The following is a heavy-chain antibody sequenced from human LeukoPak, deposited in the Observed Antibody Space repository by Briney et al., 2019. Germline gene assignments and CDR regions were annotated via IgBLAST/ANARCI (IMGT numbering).Heavy chain of an antibody. J-gene: IGHJ4*02. CDR3: ARDGGDFWSGYYVY. CDR1: GGSFSGYY. Sequence: SETLSLTCAVSGGSFSGYYWTWIRQPPGKGLEWIGEINHSGSANYNPSLMSRVTISLDTSKNHFSLNLSSVTAADTAVYYCARDGGDFWSGYYVYWGQGTLVTVSS. V-gene: IGHV4-34*01. D-gene: IGHD3-3*01. CDR2: INHSGSA.